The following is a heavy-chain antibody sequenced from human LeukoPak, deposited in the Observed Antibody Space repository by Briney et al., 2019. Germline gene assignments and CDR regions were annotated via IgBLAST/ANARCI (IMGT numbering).Heavy chain of an antibody. D-gene: IGHD3-22*01. CDR2: IYYSGST. CDR3: ARDYYYDSSGYANDAFDI. Sequence: SETLSLTCAVSGGSISSGGYSWSWIRQPPGKGLEWIGYIYYSGSTYYNPSLKSRVTISVDTSKNQFSLKLSSVTAADTAVYYCARDYYYDSSGYANDAFDIRGQGTMVTVSS. J-gene: IGHJ3*02. CDR1: GGSISSGGYS. V-gene: IGHV4-30-4*07.